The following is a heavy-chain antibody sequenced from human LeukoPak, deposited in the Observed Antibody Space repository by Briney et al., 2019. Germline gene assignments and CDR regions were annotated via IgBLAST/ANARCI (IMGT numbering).Heavy chain of an antibody. J-gene: IGHJ5*02. CDR3: ARDKIGYYGSGRNWSDP. Sequence: GGSLRLSCAASGFTFDDYGMSWVRQAPGKGLEWVSGINWNGGSTGYADSVKGRFTISRDNAKNSLYLQMNSLRAEDTALYYCARDKIGYYGSGRNWSDPWGQGTLVTVSS. CDR1: GFTFDDYG. D-gene: IGHD3-10*01. V-gene: IGHV3-20*04. CDR2: INWNGGST.